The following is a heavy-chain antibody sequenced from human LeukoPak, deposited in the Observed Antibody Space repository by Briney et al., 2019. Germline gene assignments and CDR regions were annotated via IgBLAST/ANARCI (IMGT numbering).Heavy chain of an antibody. Sequence: GGSLRLTCAASGFIFSSYAMSWVRQAPGKGLEWVSAISGSGGSTYYADSVKGRLTISRDNSRNTLYLQMNSLRAEDTAVYYCAKRQYREFDYWGQGTLVTVSS. J-gene: IGHJ4*02. D-gene: IGHD5-18*01. CDR2: ISGSGGST. CDR3: AKRQYREFDY. CDR1: GFIFSSYA. V-gene: IGHV3-23*01.